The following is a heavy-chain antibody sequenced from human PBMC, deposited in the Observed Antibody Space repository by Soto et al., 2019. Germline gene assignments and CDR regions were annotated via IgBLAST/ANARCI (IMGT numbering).Heavy chain of an antibody. D-gene: IGHD2-15*01. CDR1: GGSISSGGYS. Sequence: QLQLQESGSGLVKPSQTLSLTCAVSGGSISSGGYSWSWLRQPPGKGLEWIGYIFHSGSTYYNPSLKSRVAISVDGSNNHVCLELSSVTAADTAVYYCAREGGSGSPEWYFNVWGRGNLVTVSS. CDR3: AREGGSGSPEWYFNV. V-gene: IGHV4-30-2*01. J-gene: IGHJ2*01. CDR2: IFHSGST.